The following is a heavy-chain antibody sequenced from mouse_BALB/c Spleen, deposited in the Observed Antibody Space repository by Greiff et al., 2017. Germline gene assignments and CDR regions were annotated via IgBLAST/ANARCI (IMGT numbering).Heavy chain of an antibody. D-gene: IGHD1-1*02. CDR3: ARDGSYLYYYAMDY. J-gene: IGHJ4*01. V-gene: IGHV14-3*02. Sequence: VQLQQSGAELVKPGASVKLSCTASGFNIKDTYMHWVQQRPEQGLEWIGRIDPANGNTKYDPKFQGKATITADTSSNTAYLQLSSLTSEDTAVYYCARDGSYLYYYAMDYWGQGTSVTVSS. CDR1: GFNIKDTY. CDR2: IDPANGNT.